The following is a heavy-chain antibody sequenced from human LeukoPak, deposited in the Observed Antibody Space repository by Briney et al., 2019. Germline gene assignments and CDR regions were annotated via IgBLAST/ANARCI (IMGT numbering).Heavy chain of an antibody. J-gene: IGHJ3*02. V-gene: IGHV3-20*01. D-gene: IGHD6-13*01. CDR2: INWNGGST. CDR1: GFTFDDYG. CDR3: ARDHTAGDAFDI. Sequence: TGGSLRLSCAASGFTFDDYGMSWVRQAPGKGLEWVSGINWNGGSTGYADSVKGRFTTSRDNAKNSLYLQMNSLRAEGTALYHCARDHTAGDAFDIWGQGTMVTVSS.